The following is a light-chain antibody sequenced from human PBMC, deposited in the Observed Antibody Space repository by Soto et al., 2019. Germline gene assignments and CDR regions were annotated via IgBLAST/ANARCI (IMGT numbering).Light chain of an antibody. CDR3: QQSYNTPRT. CDR1: QSISSF. J-gene: IGKJ1*01. V-gene: IGKV1-39*01. CDR2: AAS. Sequence: DIQMTQSPSSLSASVGDRVTITCRASQSISSFLNWFQLKPGNAPKLLIYAASSLQSGVPSRFSGSGSGTDFTLTISSLQPEDFATYYCQQSYNTPRTFGQGTKVDIK.